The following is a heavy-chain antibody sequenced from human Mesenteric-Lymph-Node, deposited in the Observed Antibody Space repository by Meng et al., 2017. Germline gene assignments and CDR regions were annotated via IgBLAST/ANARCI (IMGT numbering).Heavy chain of an antibody. Sequence: SVKVSCKASGYTFTGYYMHWVRQAPGQGLEWMGWINPNSGGTNYAQKFQGRVTMTRDTSMSTAYMDLSRLRSDDPAVYYCARGGGYYDILTGIDYWGQGTLVTVSS. CDR1: GYTFTGYY. V-gene: IGHV1-2*02. CDR2: INPNSGGT. D-gene: IGHD3-9*01. CDR3: ARGGGYYDILTGIDY. J-gene: IGHJ4*02.